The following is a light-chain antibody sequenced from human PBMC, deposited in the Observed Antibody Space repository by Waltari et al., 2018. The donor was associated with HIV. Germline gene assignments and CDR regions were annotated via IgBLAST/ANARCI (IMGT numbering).Light chain of an antibody. V-gene: IGLV8-61*01. CDR1: SGSVSASYC. CDR3: SLYMGGGIWV. CDR2: STN. J-gene: IGLJ3*02. Sequence: QTVVPQEPSFSVSPGGTVTLTCGLSSGSVSASYCPSWYQQTPGQAPRTLIYSTNTRSSGVPDRFSGSILGNKAALTITGAQADDESVYYCSLYMGGGIWVFGGGTKLTVL.